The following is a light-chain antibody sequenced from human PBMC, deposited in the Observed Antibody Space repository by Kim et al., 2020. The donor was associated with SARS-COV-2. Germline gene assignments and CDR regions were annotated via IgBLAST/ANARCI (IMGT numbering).Light chain of an antibody. CDR1: QTITSN. CDR3: QQSFTTPRT. V-gene: IGKV1-39*01. CDR2: AAS. J-gene: IGKJ5*01. Sequence: ASVGDRVTIRCRASQTITSNLSWYQQKPGKAPILLIYAASSLQSGVPSRFSGSGSGADFTLTISSLQPEDFATYYCQQSFTTPRTFGQGTRLEIK.